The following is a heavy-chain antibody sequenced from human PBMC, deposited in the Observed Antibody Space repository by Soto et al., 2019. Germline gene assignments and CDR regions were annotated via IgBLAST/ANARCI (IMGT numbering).Heavy chain of an antibody. CDR3: ARGRRDQLLRSRGHWFDP. V-gene: IGHV4-4*07. CDR1: GGSISSYY. J-gene: IGHJ5*02. D-gene: IGHD2-2*01. CDR2: IYTSGST. Sequence: SETLSLTCTVSGGSISSYYWSWIRQPAGKGLEWIGRIYTSGSTNYNPSLKSRVTMSVDTSKNQFSLKLSSVTAADTAVYYCARGRRDQLLRSRGHWFDPWCQGTLVTVSS.